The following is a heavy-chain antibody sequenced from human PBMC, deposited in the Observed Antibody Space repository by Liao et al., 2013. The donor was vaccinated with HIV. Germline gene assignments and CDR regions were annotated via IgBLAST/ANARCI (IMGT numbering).Heavy chain of an antibody. D-gene: IGHD2-2*01. V-gene: IGHV4-39*07. J-gene: IGHJ4*02. CDR3: ARGTDFDY. CDR2: VYYSGST. CDR1: DDSISSSSYY. Sequence: QLQLQESGPALVKPSETLSLTCSVSDDSISSSSYYWGWLRQSPGKGLEWMGTVYYSGSTYHSPSLKSRLSISLDTSKRQFYLRLSSVTAADTAVYYCARGTDFDYWGLGTRVTVSS.